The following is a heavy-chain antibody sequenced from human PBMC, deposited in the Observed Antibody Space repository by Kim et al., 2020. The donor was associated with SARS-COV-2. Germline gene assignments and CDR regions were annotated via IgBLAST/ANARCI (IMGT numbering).Heavy chain of an antibody. CDR1: GFTYGTYA. V-gene: IGHV3-23*01. CDR3: AKVIKPGISVWPYWYFDL. Sequence: GGSLRLSCAASGFTYGTYAMSWVRQAPGKGLEWVSGISGSGGSTYYADSVKGRFTISRDNSKNTLYLQMNSLRAEDTATYYCAKVIKPGISVWPYWYFDL. J-gene: IGHJ2*01. CDR2: ISGSGGST. D-gene: IGHD2-21*01.